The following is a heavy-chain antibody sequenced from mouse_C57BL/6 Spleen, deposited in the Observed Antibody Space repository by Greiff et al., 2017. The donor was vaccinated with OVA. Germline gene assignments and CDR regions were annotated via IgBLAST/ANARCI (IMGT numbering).Heavy chain of an antibody. Sequence: QVQLQQSGPELVKPGASVKISCKASGYAFSSSWMNWVKQRPGKGLEWIGRIYPGDGDTNYNGKFKGKATLTADKSSSTAYMQLSSLTSEDSAVYCCAVGYYGSSTDYWGQGTTLTVSS. CDR1: GYAFSSSW. CDR3: AVGYYGSSTDY. CDR2: IYPGDGDT. D-gene: IGHD1-1*01. J-gene: IGHJ2*01. V-gene: IGHV1-82*01.